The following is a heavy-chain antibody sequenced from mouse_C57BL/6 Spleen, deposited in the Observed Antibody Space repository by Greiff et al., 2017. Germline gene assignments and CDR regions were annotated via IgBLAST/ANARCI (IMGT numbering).Heavy chain of an antibody. CDR2: IRNKANNHAT. CDR3: TRGGYYLYYYAMDY. CDR1: GFTFSDAW. D-gene: IGHD2-3*01. V-gene: IGHV6-6*01. Sequence: EVKVVESGGGLVQPGGSMKLSCAASGFTFSDAWMDWVRQSPEKGLEWVAEIRNKANNHATYYAESVKGRFTISRDDSKSSVYLQMNSLRAEDTGIYYCTRGGYYLYYYAMDYWGQGTSVTVSS. J-gene: IGHJ4*01.